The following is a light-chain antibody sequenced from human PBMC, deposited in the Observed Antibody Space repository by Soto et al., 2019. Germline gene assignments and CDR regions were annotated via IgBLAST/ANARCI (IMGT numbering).Light chain of an antibody. Sequence: QSALTQPRSVYGSPGQSVTISCTGTSSDVGYYNYVSWYQQHPGKAPKLMIYDVSKRPSGVPDRFSGSKSGNTASLTISGLQAEDEADYYCCSYAGSDTLAFGGGTKLTVL. CDR3: CSYAGSDTLA. CDR2: DVS. CDR1: SSDVGYYNY. J-gene: IGLJ2*01. V-gene: IGLV2-11*01.